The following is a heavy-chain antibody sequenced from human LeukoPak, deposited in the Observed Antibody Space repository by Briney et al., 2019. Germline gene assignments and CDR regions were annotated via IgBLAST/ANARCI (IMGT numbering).Heavy chain of an antibody. D-gene: IGHD3-10*01. CDR3: ARALLWFGDLRDY. V-gene: IGHV1-46*01. CDR2: INPTGGST. Sequence: ASVKVSCKASGYTFTSYYMHWVRQAPGQGLEWMGIINPTGGSTTYAQQFQGRVTMTRDTSTSTVYMELSSLRSEDTAVYYCARALLWFGDLRDYWGQGTLVTVSS. CDR1: GYTFTSYY. J-gene: IGHJ4*02.